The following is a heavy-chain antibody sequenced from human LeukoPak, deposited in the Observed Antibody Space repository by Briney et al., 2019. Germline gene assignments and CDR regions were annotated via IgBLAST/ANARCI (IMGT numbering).Heavy chain of an antibody. Sequence: PGGSLRLSCAASGFTFSSYSMNWVRQAPGKGLEWVSSISSSSSYIYYADSVKGRFTISRDNAKNSLYLQMNSLRAEDTAVYYCAREECYDSSGYPACYYYGMDVWGQGTTVTVSS. D-gene: IGHD3-22*01. CDR1: GFTFSSYS. V-gene: IGHV3-21*01. CDR3: AREECYDSSGYPACYYYGMDV. CDR2: ISSSSSYI. J-gene: IGHJ6*02.